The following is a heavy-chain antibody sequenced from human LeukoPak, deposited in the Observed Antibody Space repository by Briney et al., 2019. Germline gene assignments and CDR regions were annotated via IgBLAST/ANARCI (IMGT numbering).Heavy chain of an antibody. CDR3: ARDFDLYCSGGRCYPSHFDY. J-gene: IGHJ4*02. D-gene: IGHD2-15*01. V-gene: IGHV1-18*01. CDR2: ISAYNGKT. Sequence: GASVKVSCKASGYTFSSYGITWVRQAPGQGLEWMGWISAYNGKTKYAQKVQGRVTMTTDTSTSTAYMELRSLRSDDTAVYYCARDFDLYCSGGRCYPSHFDYWGQGTLVTVSS. CDR1: GYTFSSYG.